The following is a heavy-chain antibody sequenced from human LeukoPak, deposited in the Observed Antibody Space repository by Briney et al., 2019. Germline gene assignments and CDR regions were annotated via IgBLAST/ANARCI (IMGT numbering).Heavy chain of an antibody. CDR2: IENNDGTT. CDR1: GLTFSNYA. J-gene: IGHJ4*02. Sequence: RGSLRLSCAASGLTFSNYAMSWVRQAPGKGLEWVSSIENNDGTTYYADSMKGRFTISRDKSKHMVYLQMNSLRAEDTAMYYCANLYYDFPFWGQGTLVTVSS. V-gene: IGHV3-23*01. D-gene: IGHD3/OR15-3a*01. CDR3: ANLYYDFPF.